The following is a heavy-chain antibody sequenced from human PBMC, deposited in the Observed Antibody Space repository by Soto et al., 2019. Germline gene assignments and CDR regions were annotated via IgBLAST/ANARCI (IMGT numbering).Heavy chain of an antibody. J-gene: IGHJ4*02. V-gene: IGHV1-69*02. CDR3: ASSMVRSQTCDY. CDR2: IIPILGIA. D-gene: IGHD3-10*01. CDR1: GGTFSSYT. Sequence: SVKVSSKASGGTFSSYTISWVRQAPGQGLEWMGRIIPILGIANYAQKFQGRVTITADKSTSTAYMELSSLRSEDTAVYYCASSMVRSQTCDYWGQGTLVTVSS.